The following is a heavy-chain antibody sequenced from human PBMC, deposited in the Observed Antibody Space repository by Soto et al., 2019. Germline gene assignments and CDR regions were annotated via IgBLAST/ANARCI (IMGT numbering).Heavy chain of an antibody. CDR3: ARVPDR. CDR1: GGSLSPNY. CDR2: IYYSGTA. V-gene: IGHV4-59*12. D-gene: IGHD2-2*01. J-gene: IGHJ5*02. Sequence: PSETLSLICTVSGGSLSPNYWTWIRQPPGKGLEWIAYIYYSGTATYNPSLNSRVTISLDRSKNQISLKLSSVTAADTAVYYCARVPDRWGQGTLVTVSS.